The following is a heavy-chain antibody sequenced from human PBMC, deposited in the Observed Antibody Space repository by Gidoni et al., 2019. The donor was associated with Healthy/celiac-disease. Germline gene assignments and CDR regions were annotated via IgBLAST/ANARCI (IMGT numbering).Heavy chain of an antibody. J-gene: IGHJ4*02. CDR1: GGTFSSYA. CDR2: IIPILGIA. Sequence: QVQLVQSGAEVKKPGSSVKVSCKASGGTFSSYAISWVRQAPGQGLEWMGRIIPILGIANYAQKFQGRVTITADKSTSTAYMELSSLRSEDTAVYYCARDSGSYQERTEVLDYWGQGTLVTVSS. V-gene: IGHV1-69*04. CDR3: ARDSGSYQERTEVLDY. D-gene: IGHD1-26*01.